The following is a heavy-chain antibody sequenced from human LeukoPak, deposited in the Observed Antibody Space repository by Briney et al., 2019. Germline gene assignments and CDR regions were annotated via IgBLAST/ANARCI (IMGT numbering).Heavy chain of an antibody. CDR2: ISAYNGNT. D-gene: IGHD4-17*01. CDR3: ATASTHDYGDYYDAFDI. CDR1: GYTFTSYG. V-gene: IGHV1-18*01. J-gene: IGHJ3*02. Sequence: ASVKVSCKASGYTFTSYGISWVRQAPGQGLEWMGWISAYNGNTNYAQKLQGRVTMTTDTSTSTAYMELRSLRSDDTAVYYCATASTHDYGDYYDAFDIWGQGTMVTVSS.